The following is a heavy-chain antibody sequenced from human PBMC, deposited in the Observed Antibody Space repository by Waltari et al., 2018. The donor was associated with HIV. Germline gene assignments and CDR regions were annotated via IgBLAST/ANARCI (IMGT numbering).Heavy chain of an antibody. J-gene: IGHJ6*02. CDR3: ARDYYDSSGSSYGMDV. D-gene: IGHD3-22*01. V-gene: IGHV4-59*01. CDR1: GGSISSYY. Sequence: QVQLQESGPGLVKPSETLSLTCTVSGGSISSYYWSWIRQPPGKGLGWIGYIYYSGSTNCSPSLKSRVTISVDTSKNQFSLKRSSVTAADTAVYYCARDYYDSSGSSYGMDVWGQGTTVTVSS. CDR2: IYYSGST.